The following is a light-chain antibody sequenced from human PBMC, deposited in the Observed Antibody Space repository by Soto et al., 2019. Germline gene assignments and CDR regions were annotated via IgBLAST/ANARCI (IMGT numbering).Light chain of an antibody. CDR1: QSVSSY. Sequence: EIVLTQSPATLSLSPGERPTLSCRASQSVSSYLAWYQQKPGQAPRLLIYDASNRATGIPARFSGSGSGTDFTLTISSLEPEDFAVYYCQQRLFGGGTKVDI. V-gene: IGKV3-11*01. CDR3: QQRL. CDR2: DAS. J-gene: IGKJ4*01.